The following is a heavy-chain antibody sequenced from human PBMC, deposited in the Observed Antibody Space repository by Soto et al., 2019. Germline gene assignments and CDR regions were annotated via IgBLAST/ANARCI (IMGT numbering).Heavy chain of an antibody. V-gene: IGHV1-3*01. CDR2: INAGNGNI. J-gene: IGHJ4*02. CDR1: GYNFTSYA. CDR3: PRVNRPYSSSWYIGY. Sequence: APVKASCKAPGYNFTSYAMHWVRQAPGQMLEWMGWINAGNGNIKYSQKFQGRVTITRDTSASTDYMELSSLRSEDTAVYYCPRVNRPYSSSWYIGYCGQGTLVTVSA. D-gene: IGHD6-13*01.